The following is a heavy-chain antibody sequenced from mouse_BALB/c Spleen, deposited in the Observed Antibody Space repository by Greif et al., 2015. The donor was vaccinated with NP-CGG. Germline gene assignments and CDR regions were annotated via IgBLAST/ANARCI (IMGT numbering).Heavy chain of an antibody. CDR1: GFTFTDYY. V-gene: IGHV7-3*02. CDR2: IRNKANGYTT. D-gene: IGHD2-2*01. CDR3: ARGPYGYSYAMDY. J-gene: IGHJ4*01. Sequence: EVKLMESGGGLVQPGGSLRLSCATSGFTFTDYYMSWVRQPPGKALEWLGFIRNKANGYTTEYSASVKGRFTISRDNSQSILYLQMNTLRAEDSATYYCARGPYGYSYAMDYWGQGTSVTVSS.